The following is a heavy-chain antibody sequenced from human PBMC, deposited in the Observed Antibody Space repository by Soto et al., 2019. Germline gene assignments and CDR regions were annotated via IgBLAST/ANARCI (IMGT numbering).Heavy chain of an antibody. D-gene: IGHD2-21*02. Sequence: QVQLVESGGGVVQPGRSLRLSCAASGFTFSSYGMHWVRQAPGKGLEWVAVISYDGSNKYYADSVKGRFIISRDNSKNTLYLQMNSLRAEDTAVYYCAKDWGMVTSRPQSEIDYWGQGTLVTVSS. J-gene: IGHJ4*02. CDR1: GFTFSSYG. V-gene: IGHV3-30*18. CDR3: AKDWGMVTSRPQSEIDY. CDR2: ISYDGSNK.